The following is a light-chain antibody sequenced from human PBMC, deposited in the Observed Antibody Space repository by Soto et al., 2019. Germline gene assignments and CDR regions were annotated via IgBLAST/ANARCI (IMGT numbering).Light chain of an antibody. CDR3: QQYNSHWYT. J-gene: IGKJ2*01. CDR1: QNINTW. CDR2: DAS. Sequence: DIQMTQSPSTLSASVGDRVTITCRASQNINTWLAWYQQKPGKAPKFLIYDASSLESGVPSRFSGGGFGTEFTLNISSLQPDDFATYYCQQYNSHWYTFGQGTKVDIK. V-gene: IGKV1-5*01.